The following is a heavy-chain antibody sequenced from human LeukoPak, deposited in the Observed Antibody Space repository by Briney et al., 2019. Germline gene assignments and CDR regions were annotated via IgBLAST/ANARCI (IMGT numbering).Heavy chain of an antibody. J-gene: IGHJ4*02. CDR2: INPNSGGT. CDR1: GYTFIVYY. CDR3: ARVLGGFSYFEY. D-gene: IGHD5-12*01. Sequence: ASVKVSCKASGYTFIVYYMHWVRQAPGQGLEWMGWINPNSGGTNYAQKFQGRVTMTRDTSINSAYMELSRLRSDDTAVYYCARVLGGFSYFEYWGQGTLVTVSS. V-gene: IGHV1-2*02.